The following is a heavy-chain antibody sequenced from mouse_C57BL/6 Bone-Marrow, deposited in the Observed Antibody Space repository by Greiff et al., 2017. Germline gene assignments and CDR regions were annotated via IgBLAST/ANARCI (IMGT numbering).Heavy chain of an antibody. J-gene: IGHJ3*01. CDR2: INPGSGGT. D-gene: IGHD4-1*01. CDR1: GYAFTNYL. Sequence: VQGVESGAELVRPGTSVKVSCKASGYAFTNYLIEWVKQRPGQGLEWIGVINPGSGGTNYNEKFKGKAPMTADKSSSTAYMQLSSLTSEDSAVYFCARSKNWDSWFAYWGQGTLVTVSA. V-gene: IGHV1-54*01. CDR3: ARSKNWDSWFAY.